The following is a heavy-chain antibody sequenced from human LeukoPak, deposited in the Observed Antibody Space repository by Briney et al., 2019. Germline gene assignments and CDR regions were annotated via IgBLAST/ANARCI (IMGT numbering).Heavy chain of an antibody. CDR3: ARERSSSWYNSYYYYMDV. V-gene: IGHV1-8*02. CDR2: MNPNSGNT. Sequence: ASVKVSCKASGGTFSSYAINWVRQATGQGLEWMGWMNPNSGNTGYAQKFQGRVTMTRNTSISTAYMELSSLRSEDTAVYYCARERSSSWYNSYYYYMDVWGKGTTVTVSS. J-gene: IGHJ6*03. CDR1: GGTFSSYA. D-gene: IGHD6-13*01.